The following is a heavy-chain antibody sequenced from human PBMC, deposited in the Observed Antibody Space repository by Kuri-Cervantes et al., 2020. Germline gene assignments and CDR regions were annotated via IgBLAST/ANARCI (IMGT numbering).Heavy chain of an antibody. Sequence: LSLTCAASGFTFSSYAMHWVRQAPGKGLEWVAVISYDGSNKYYADSVKGRFTISRDNSKNTLYLQMNSLRAEDTAVYYCARGRGILLRFGEFHFDYWGQGTLVTVSS. D-gene: IGHD3-10*01. CDR1: GFTFSSYA. J-gene: IGHJ4*02. CDR3: ARGRGILLRFGEFHFDY. CDR2: ISYDGSNK. V-gene: IGHV3-30*04.